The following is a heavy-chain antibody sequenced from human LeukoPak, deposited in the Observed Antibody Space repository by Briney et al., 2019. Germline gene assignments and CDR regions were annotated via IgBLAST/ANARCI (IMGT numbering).Heavy chain of an antibody. CDR1: GDSVSNSRVY. J-gene: IGHJ4*02. D-gene: IGHD3-22*01. CDR3: ARLDTHYYDSSGYYYGYFDY. Sequence: SETLSLTCSVSGDSVSNSRVYWGWIRQTPGEGLEWIGSIYNNGRTYYNPSLKSRVTISVDTPKNQFSLKLSSVTAADTAVYYCARLDTHYYDSSGYYYGYFDYWGQGTLVTVSS. CDR2: IYNNGRT. V-gene: IGHV4-39*07.